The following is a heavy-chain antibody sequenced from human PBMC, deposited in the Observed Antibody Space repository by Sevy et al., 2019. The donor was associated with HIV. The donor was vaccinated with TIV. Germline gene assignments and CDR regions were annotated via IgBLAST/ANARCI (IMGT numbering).Heavy chain of an antibody. D-gene: IGHD2-2*01. CDR3: ARHPKYQLPPRGWFDP. CDR1: GGSISSSSYY. CDR2: FYYSGST. Sequence: SETLSLTCTVSGGSISSSSYYWGWIRQPPGKGLEWIGSFYYSGSTYYNPSLKGRVTMSVDTSKNQFSLKLSSVTAADTAVYYCARHPKYQLPPRGWFDPWGQGTLVTVSS. V-gene: IGHV4-39*01. J-gene: IGHJ5*02.